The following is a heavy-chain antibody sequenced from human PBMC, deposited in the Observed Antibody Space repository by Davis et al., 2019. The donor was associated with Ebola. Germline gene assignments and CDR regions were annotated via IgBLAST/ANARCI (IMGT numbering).Heavy chain of an antibody. Sequence: PGGSLRLSCSVSGGSISSSSYYWGWIRQPPGKGLEWIGRIYYRGTTYYNPSLKSRVTISVDTSKNQFSLKINSVTAADTAVYYCGRLFSGNTCCDSWGQGTLVTVSS. D-gene: IGHD2/OR15-2a*01. CDR1: GGSISSSSYY. CDR2: IYYRGTT. J-gene: IGHJ4*02. V-gene: IGHV4-39*07. CDR3: GRLFSGNTCCDS.